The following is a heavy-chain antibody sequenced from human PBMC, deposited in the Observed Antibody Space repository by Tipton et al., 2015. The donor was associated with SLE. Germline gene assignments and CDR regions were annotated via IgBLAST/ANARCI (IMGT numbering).Heavy chain of an antibody. Sequence: GLVKPSETLSLTCAVYGGSFSGYYWSWIRQPPGKGLEWIGEINHSGSTNYNPSLKSRVTISVDTSKNQFSLKLSSVTAADTAVYYCARGAETFYYFDYWGQGTLVTVSS. V-gene: IGHV4-34*01. CDR1: GGSFSGYY. J-gene: IGHJ4*02. CDR2: INHSGST. CDR3: ARGAETFYYFDY.